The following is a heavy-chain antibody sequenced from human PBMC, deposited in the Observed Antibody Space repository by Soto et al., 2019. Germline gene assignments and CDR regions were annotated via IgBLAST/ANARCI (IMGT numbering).Heavy chain of an antibody. J-gene: IGHJ4*02. Sequence: QVQLQQWGAGLLKPSETLSLTCAVYGGSFSGYYWSWIRQPPGKGLEWIGEINHSGSNNYNPSLKSRVTISVDTSKNQFSLKLSSVTAADTAVYYCARGPLLDYWGQGTLVNVSS. V-gene: IGHV4-34*01. CDR1: GGSFSGYY. CDR2: INHSGSN. CDR3: ARGPLLDY.